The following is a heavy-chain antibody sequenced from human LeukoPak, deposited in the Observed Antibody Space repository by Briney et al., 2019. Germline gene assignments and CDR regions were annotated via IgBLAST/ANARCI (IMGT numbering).Heavy chain of an antibody. CDR1: GFTFSSYG. CDR2: ISYDGGNK. V-gene: IGHV3-30*18. J-gene: IGHJ4*02. Sequence: PGGSLRLSCAASGFTFSSYGMHWVRQAPGKGLEWVAVISYDGGNKYYADSVKGRFTISRDNSKNTLYLQMNSLRAEDTAVYYCAKLASSRYYYDSSGYYPDFDYWGQGTLVTVSS. D-gene: IGHD3-22*01. CDR3: AKLASSRYYYDSSGYYPDFDY.